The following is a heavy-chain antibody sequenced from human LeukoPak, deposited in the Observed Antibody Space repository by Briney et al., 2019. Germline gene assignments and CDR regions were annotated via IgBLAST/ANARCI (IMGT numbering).Heavy chain of an antibody. CDR1: GFTFSSYN. Sequence: GGSLRLSCVASGFTFSSYNMNWVRQAPGKGLEWVSYINSSSSTISYADSVKGRFTISRDNAKNSLYLQMNSLRAEDTAVYYCARDDDFWSGYSIDYWGQGTLVTVSS. CDR3: ARDDDFWSGYSIDY. D-gene: IGHD3-3*01. V-gene: IGHV3-48*01. CDR2: INSSSSTI. J-gene: IGHJ4*02.